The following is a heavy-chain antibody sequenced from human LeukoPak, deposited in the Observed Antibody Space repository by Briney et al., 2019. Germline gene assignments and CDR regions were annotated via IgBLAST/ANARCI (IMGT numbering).Heavy chain of an antibody. J-gene: IGHJ6*03. V-gene: IGHV4-59*01. CDR3: ARSLWDNNIAARPDYYYYYMDV. D-gene: IGHD6-6*01. CDR2: IYYSGST. CDR1: GGSISSYY. Sequence: SETLSLTCTVSGGSISSYYWSWIRQPPGKGLEWIGYIYYSGSTNYNPPLKSRVTISVDTSKNQFSLKLSSVTAADTAVYYCARSLWDNNIAARPDYYYYYMDVWGKGTTVTVSS.